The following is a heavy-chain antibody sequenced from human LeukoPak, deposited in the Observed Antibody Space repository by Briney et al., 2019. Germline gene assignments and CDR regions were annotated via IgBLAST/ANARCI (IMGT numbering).Heavy chain of an antibody. CDR3: ARDSGTDYYDSSGHPDI. V-gene: IGHV4-59*12. CDR2: IYYSGST. CDR1: GGSISSYY. J-gene: IGHJ3*02. D-gene: IGHD3-22*01. Sequence: PSETLSLTCTVSGGSISSYYWSWIRQPPGKGLEWIGYIYYSGSTNYNPSLKSRVTISVDKSKNQLSLKLSSVTAADTAVYYCARDSGTDYYDSSGHPDIWGQGTMVTVSS.